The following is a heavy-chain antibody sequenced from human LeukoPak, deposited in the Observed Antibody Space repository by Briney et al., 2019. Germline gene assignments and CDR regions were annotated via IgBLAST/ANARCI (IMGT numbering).Heavy chain of an antibody. CDR2: IIPILGIA. Sequence: SVKVSCKASGGTSSSYAISWVRQAPGQGLEWMGRIIPILGIANYAQKFQGRVTITADKSTSTAYMELSSLRSEDTAVYYCARRGRPGVTQFDIWGQGTMVTVSS. CDR3: ARRGRPGVTQFDI. V-gene: IGHV1-69*04. CDR1: GGTSSSYA. D-gene: IGHD2-21*02. J-gene: IGHJ3*02.